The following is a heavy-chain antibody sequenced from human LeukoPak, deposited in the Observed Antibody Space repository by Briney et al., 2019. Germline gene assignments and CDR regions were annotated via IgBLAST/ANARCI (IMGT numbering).Heavy chain of an antibody. CDR1: GFTFSSYS. CDR3: ARGPTLGYYFDY. D-gene: IGHD7-27*01. V-gene: IGHV3-48*01. CDR2: ISSSSSTI. J-gene: IGHJ4*02. Sequence: QPGGSLRLSCAASGFTFSSYSMNWVRQAPGKGLEWVSYISSSSSTIYYADSVKGRFIISRDNSKNTLYLQMSSLRAEDTAVYFCARGPTLGYYFDYWGQGTLVTVSS.